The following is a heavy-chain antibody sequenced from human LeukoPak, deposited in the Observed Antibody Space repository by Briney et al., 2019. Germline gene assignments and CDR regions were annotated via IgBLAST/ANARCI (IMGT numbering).Heavy chain of an antibody. J-gene: IGHJ4*02. D-gene: IGHD3-22*01. Sequence: GASVKVSCKASGYTFTSYYMHWVRQAPGQGLEWMGIINPSGGSTSYAQKFQGRVTMTRDTSTSTVYMELSSLRSEDTAVYYCARDHLPPYYDSSGYSNWGQGTLVTVSS. V-gene: IGHV1-46*01. CDR3: ARDHLPPYYDSSGYSN. CDR2: INPSGGST. CDR1: GYTFTSYY.